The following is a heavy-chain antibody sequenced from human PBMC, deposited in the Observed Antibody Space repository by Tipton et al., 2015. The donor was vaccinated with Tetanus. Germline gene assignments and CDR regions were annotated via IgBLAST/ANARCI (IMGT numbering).Heavy chain of an antibody. V-gene: IGHV3-74*01. D-gene: IGHD6-19*01. CDR2: INSHGTRT. CDR1: GFTFNKNW. J-gene: IGHJ4*02. Sequence: SLRLSCAASGFTFNKNWMHWVRQAPGKGLEWLSRINSHGTRTSSEDSGKGCFIISRDNDKNKMYLDIHSLGAEDTAVYYSVKDRGAQAGAETDNFDFWGQGTLVTVSS. CDR3: VKDRGAQAGAETDNFDF.